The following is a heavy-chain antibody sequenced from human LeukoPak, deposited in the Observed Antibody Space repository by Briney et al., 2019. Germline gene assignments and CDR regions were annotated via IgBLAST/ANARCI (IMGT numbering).Heavy chain of an antibody. CDR3: ARESYGDYVHAFDI. V-gene: IGHV1-69*13. CDR1: GGTFSSYA. CDR2: IIPIFGTA. Sequence: SVKVSCKASGGTFSSYAISWVRQAPGQGLEWMGGIIPIFGTANYAQKFQGRVTITADESTSTAYMELSSLRSEDTAVYYCARESYGDYVHAFDIWGQGTMVTVSS. J-gene: IGHJ3*02. D-gene: IGHD4-17*01.